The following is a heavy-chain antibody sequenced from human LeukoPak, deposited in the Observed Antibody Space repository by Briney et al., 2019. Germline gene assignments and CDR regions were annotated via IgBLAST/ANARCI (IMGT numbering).Heavy chain of an antibody. V-gene: IGHV1-46*01. Sequence: ASVKVSCKASGYTFTSYYMHWVRQAPGQGLEWMGIINPSGGSTSYAQKFQGRVTMTRDTSTSTVYVELSSLRSEDTAVYYCARAVAGENDYYYYGMDVWGQGTTVTVSS. CDR3: ARAVAGENDYYYYGMDV. CDR2: INPSGGST. D-gene: IGHD6-19*01. J-gene: IGHJ6*02. CDR1: GYTFTSYY.